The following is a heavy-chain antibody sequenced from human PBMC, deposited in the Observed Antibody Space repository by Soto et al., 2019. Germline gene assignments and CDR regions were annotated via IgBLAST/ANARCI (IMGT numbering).Heavy chain of an antibody. CDR1: VGSISSYY. D-gene: IGHD6-13*01. CDR3: ARNGAIIAAADYGMDV. Sequence: ETLSLTGTVSVGSISSYYWSWIRQPAGKGLEWIGRIYTSGSTNYNPSLKSRVTMSVDTSKNQFSLKLSSVTAADTAVYYCARNGAIIAAADYGMDVWGQGTTVTVSS. J-gene: IGHJ6*02. V-gene: IGHV4-4*07. CDR2: IYTSGST.